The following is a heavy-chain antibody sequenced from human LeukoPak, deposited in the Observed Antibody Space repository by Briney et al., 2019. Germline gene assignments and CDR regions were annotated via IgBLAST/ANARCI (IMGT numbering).Heavy chain of an antibody. Sequence: GGSLRLSCVASGFTFSDYSMNWVRQAPGKGLEWVSSISSNSAYIYYVDSLRGRFTVSGDNAKSSLFLQMNSLRVEDTAVYYCARAHCSGRGCYQRYDGFDIWGQGTVVTVSS. D-gene: IGHD2-15*01. J-gene: IGHJ3*02. CDR3: ARAHCSGRGCYQRYDGFDI. CDR1: GFTFSDYS. CDR2: ISSNSAYI. V-gene: IGHV3-21*01.